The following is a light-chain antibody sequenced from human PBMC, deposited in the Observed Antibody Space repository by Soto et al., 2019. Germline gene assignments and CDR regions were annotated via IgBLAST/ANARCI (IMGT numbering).Light chain of an antibody. CDR2: DVS. Sequence: QSALTQPRSVSGSPGQSVTISCTGTRTDVGGYNYVSWHQQHPGKAPKLMIYDVSKRPSGVPDRFSGSKSGNTASLTISGLQAEDEADYYCCSYAGNYNVVFVGGTQLTVL. CDR1: RTDVGGYNY. CDR3: CSYAGNYNVV. V-gene: IGLV2-11*01. J-gene: IGLJ2*01.